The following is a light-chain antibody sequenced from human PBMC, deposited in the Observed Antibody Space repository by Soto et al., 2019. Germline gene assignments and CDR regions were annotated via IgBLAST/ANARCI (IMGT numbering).Light chain of an antibody. Sequence: QSALTQPASVSGSPGQSITISCTGTSTDVGGYNYVSWYQQHPGKAPKLLIYYVTDRPSGVSNRFSGSKSGNTASLTISGLQAEDEADYYCTSYTRINTLKVFGGGTKLTVL. CDR1: STDVGGYNY. CDR3: TSYTRINTLKV. J-gene: IGLJ2*01. CDR2: YVT. V-gene: IGLV2-14*03.